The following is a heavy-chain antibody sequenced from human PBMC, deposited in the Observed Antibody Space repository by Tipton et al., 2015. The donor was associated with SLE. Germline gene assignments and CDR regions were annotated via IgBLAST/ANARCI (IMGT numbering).Heavy chain of an antibody. J-gene: IGHJ3*02. CDR2: IRYDGNNE. V-gene: IGHV3-30*02. CDR1: GFTFRNYV. D-gene: IGHD6-6*01. CDR3: AREESHSSSGAFDI. Sequence: SGFTFRNYVMHWVRQAPGKGLEWVAFIRYDGNNEYYADSVKGRFTISRDNAKNSLYLQMNSLRAEDTAVYYCAREESHSSSGAFDIWGQGTMVTVSS.